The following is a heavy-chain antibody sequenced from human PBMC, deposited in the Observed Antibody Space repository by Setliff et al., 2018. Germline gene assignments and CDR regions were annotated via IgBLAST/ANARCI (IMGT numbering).Heavy chain of an antibody. D-gene: IGHD3-22*01. J-gene: IGHJ3*02. CDR1: GYTFTSHY. CDR3: ARDVFPYHYEGAFDI. CDR2: INPSSGRT. V-gene: IGHV1-46*01. Sequence: GASVKVSCKASGYTFTSHYMHWVRQAPGLGLEWMGTINPSSGRTSYAQKFQGRVTMTRDKSTSTVYMDMSSLRSEDTAVYYCARDVFPYHYEGAFDIWGQGTMVTVS.